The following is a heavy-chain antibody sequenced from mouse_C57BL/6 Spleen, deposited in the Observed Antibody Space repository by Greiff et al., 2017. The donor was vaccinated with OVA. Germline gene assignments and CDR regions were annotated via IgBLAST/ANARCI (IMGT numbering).Heavy chain of an antibody. Sequence: QVQLKQPGAELVKPGASVKLSCKASGYTFTSYWMHWVQQRPGRGLEWIGRIDPNSGGTKYNEKFKSKATLTVDKPSSTAYMQLSSLTSEDSAVYDCARSVFLLGGYFDYWGQGTTLTVSS. CDR3: ARSVFLLGGYFDY. CDR1: GYTFTSYW. D-gene: IGHD3-1*01. CDR2: IDPNSGGT. V-gene: IGHV1-72*01. J-gene: IGHJ2*01.